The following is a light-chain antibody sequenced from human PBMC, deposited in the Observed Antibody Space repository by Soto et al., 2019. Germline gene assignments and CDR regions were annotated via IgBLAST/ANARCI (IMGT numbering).Light chain of an antibody. CDR1: QSVSSAF. V-gene: IGKV3-20*01. CDR2: SAS. J-gene: IGKJ1*01. Sequence: EIVLTQSPRTLSLSPGERATLSCRASQSVSSAFLAWYQQKPGQAPRLLIYSASSRATGVPDRFSGSGSGTDFTLTISRLEPEDFAVYYCQQCGSSPETFGQGTKVDIK. CDR3: QQCGSSPET.